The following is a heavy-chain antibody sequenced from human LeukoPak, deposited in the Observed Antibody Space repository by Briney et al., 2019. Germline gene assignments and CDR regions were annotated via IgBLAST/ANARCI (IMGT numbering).Heavy chain of an antibody. CDR1: GFAFSSHW. J-gene: IGHJ4*02. CDR3: VRISLYGFLDY. Sequence: PGGSLRLSCAASGFAFSSHWMSWVRQAPGKGLEWVANIKGDGGEKYYVDSVKGRFTISRDNAKNSLYLQMNSLRAEDTAVYYCVRISLYGFLDYWGQGTLVTVSS. V-gene: IGHV3-7*01. D-gene: IGHD4-17*01. CDR2: IKGDGGEK.